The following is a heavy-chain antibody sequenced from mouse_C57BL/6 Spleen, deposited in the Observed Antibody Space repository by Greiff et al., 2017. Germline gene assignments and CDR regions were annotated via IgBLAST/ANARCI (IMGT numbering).Heavy chain of an antibody. CDR2: IYPGSGST. D-gene: IGHD1-1*01. V-gene: IGHV1-55*01. J-gene: IGHJ3*01. CDR3: AREDDGGGMAY. Sequence: QVQLKQPGAELVTPGASVTMSCKASGYTFTSYWITWVQQRPGQGLEWIGDIYPGSGSTNYNAKCKSKATLTVDTSSSTAYMLLSGLTSEDCAVYYCAREDDGGGMAYWGQGTLVTVSA. CDR1: GYTFTSYW.